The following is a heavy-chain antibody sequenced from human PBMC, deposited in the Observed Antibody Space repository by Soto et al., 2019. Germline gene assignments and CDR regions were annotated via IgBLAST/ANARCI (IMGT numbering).Heavy chain of an antibody. V-gene: IGHV3-30*03. Sequence: QVQLVESGGGVVQPGRSLRLSCAASGFTFSSYGMHWVRQAPGKGLEWVAVISYDGSNKYYADSVKGRFTISRDNSKNTLYLQMNSLRAEDTAVYYCARMGSGWQHPTDYWGQGTLVTVSS. J-gene: IGHJ4*02. CDR3: ARMGSGWQHPTDY. D-gene: IGHD6-19*01. CDR2: ISYDGSNK. CDR1: GFTFSSYG.